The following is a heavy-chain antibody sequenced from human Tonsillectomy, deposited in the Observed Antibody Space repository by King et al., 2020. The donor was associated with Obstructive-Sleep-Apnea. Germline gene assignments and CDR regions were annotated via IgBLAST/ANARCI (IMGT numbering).Heavy chain of an antibody. CDR1: GYTFTGYY. CDR2: INPNSGDT. V-gene: IGHV1-2*02. Sequence: QLVQSGAEVKKPGASVKVSCKASGYTFTGYYLHWVRQAPGQGLEWMGWINPNSGDTNYVQKFQGRVTMTRDTSISTAYMELSSLRSDDTAVYYCASPGSHGCSSTSCPFDYWGQGTLVTVSS. CDR3: ASPGSHGCSSTSCPFDY. J-gene: IGHJ4*02. D-gene: IGHD2-2*01.